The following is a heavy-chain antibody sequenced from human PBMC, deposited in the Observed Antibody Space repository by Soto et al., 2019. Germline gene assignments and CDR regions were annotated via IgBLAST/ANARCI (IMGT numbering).Heavy chain of an antibody. CDR3: AMKLQGYCTNGVCYTGPFDY. V-gene: IGHV3-74*01. CDR1: GFTFSSYW. Sequence: GGSLRLSCAASGFTFSSYWMHWVRQAPGKGLVWVSRINSDGSSTSYADSVKGRFTISRDNAKNTLYLQMNGLRAEDTAVYYCAMKLQGYCTNGVCYTGPFDYWGQGTLVTVSS. D-gene: IGHD2-8*01. J-gene: IGHJ4*02. CDR2: INSDGSST.